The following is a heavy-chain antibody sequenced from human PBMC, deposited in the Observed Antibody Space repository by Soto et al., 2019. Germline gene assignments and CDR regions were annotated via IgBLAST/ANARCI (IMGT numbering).Heavy chain of an antibody. CDR3: ANRPLYYDMDV. J-gene: IGHJ6*02. V-gene: IGHV3-23*01. Sequence: ITGITQAPGKGLEWVATITNTGGGTYYADSVKGRFTISRDNSNNRLYLKMYSLRAEDTAVYFCANRPLYYDMDVCGQGTTVTVPS. CDR2: ITNTGGGT.